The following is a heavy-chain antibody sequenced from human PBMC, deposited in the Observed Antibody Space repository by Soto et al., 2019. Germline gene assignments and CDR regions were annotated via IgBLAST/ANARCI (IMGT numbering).Heavy chain of an antibody. CDR1: GFTFSSYW. V-gene: IGHV3-7*01. CDR3: ADTPLNDYSNSHVSHYYYMDV. D-gene: IGHD4-4*01. CDR2: IKQDGSEK. Sequence: EVQLVESGGGLVQPGGSLRLSCAASGFTFSSYWMSWVRQAPGKGLEWVANIKQDGSEKYYVDSVKGRFTISRDNAKNSLYLQTNSLRAEDTAVYYCADTPLNDYSNSHVSHYYYMDVWGKGTTVTVSS. J-gene: IGHJ6*03.